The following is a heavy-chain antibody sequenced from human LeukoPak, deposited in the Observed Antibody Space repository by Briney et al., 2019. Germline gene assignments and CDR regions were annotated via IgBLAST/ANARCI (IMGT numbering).Heavy chain of an antibody. CDR2: IYYSGST. Sequence: SETLSLTCTVSGGSISSSSYYWGWIRQPPGKGLEWIGSIYYSGSTYYNPSLKSRVTISEDTSKNQFSLKLSSATAADTAVYYCARVSRLLRHPDYWGQGTLVTVSS. CDR3: ARVSRLLRHPDY. V-gene: IGHV4-39*07. D-gene: IGHD2-15*01. J-gene: IGHJ4*02. CDR1: GGSISSSSYY.